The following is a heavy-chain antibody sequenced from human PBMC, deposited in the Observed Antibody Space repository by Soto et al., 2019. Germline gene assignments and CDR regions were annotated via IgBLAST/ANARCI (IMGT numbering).Heavy chain of an antibody. CDR2: IYYSGST. CDR3: ARHPLYYYYSIGYPPTPYYFDY. Sequence: PSETLSLTCTVSGGSISSSSYYWGWIRQPPGKGLEWIGSIYYSGSTYYNPSLKSRVTISVDTSKNQFSLKLSSVTAADTAVYYCARHPLYYYYSIGYPPTPYYFDYRGQGLLVTRSS. V-gene: IGHV4-39*01. D-gene: IGHD3-22*01. CDR1: GGSISSSSYY. J-gene: IGHJ4*02.